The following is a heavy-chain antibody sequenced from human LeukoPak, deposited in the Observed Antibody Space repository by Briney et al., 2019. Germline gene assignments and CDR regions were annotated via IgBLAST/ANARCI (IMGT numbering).Heavy chain of an antibody. J-gene: IGHJ5*02. CDR2: IIPIFGIA. D-gene: IGHD3-9*01. CDR1: GGTFSSYA. Sequence: SVKVSCKASGGTFSSYAISWVRQAPGQGLEWMGGIIPIFGIANYAQKFQGRVTITADESTSTAYMELSSLRSEDTAVYYCASRKGLYYDILTGYYSWGQGTLVTVSS. V-gene: IGHV1-69*13. CDR3: ASRKGLYYDILTGYYS.